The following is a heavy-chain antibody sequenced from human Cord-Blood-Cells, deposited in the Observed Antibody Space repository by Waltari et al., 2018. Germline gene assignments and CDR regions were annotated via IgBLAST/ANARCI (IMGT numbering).Heavy chain of an antibody. J-gene: IGHJ5*02. Sequence: QVQLQESGPGLVKPSETLSLTCTVSGGSVSSGSYYWSWIRQPPGKGLEWIGYIYYSGSTNYNPSLKSRVTISVDTSKNQFSLKLSSVTAADTAVYYGARGRGGVRGVLPNHNWFDPWGQGTLVTVSS. V-gene: IGHV4-61*01. CDR2: IYYSGST. D-gene: IGHD3-10*01. CDR3: ARGRGGVRGVLPNHNWFDP. CDR1: GGSVSSGSYY.